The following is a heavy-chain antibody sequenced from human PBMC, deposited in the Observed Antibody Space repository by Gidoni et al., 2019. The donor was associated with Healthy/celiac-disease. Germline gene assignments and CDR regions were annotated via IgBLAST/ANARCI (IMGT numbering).Heavy chain of an antibody. CDR2: ISSSSSYI. J-gene: IGHJ4*02. Sequence: PGKGLEWVSSISSSSSYIYYADSVKGRFTISRDNAKNSLYLQMNSLRAEDTAVYYCARDRFLEWLLFDWGQGTLVTVSS. CDR3: ARDRFLEWLLFD. V-gene: IGHV3-21*01. D-gene: IGHD3-3*01.